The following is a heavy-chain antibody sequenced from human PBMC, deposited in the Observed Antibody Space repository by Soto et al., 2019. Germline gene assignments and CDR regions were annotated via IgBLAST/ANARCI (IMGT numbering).Heavy chain of an antibody. D-gene: IGHD2-8*01. V-gene: IGHV3-30-3*01. Sequence: QVQLVESGGGVVQPGRSLRLSCAASGFTFSSYAMHWVRQAPGKGLEWVAVISYDGSNKYYADSVKGRFTISRDHSKNTMYLQMNSLRAEDTAVYYCARERGGMVLVDYGMDVWGQGTTVTVSS. CDR1: GFTFSSYA. CDR2: ISYDGSNK. J-gene: IGHJ6*02. CDR3: ARERGGMVLVDYGMDV.